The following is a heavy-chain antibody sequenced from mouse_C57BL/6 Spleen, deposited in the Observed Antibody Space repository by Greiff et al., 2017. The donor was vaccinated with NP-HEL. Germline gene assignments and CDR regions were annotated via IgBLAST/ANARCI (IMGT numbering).Heavy chain of an antibody. CDR1: GYTFTSYW. CDR2: IDPSDSYT. J-gene: IGHJ4*01. CDR3: ARWTTGNAMDY. D-gene: IGHD4-1*01. Sequence: QVQLKQPGAELVKPGASVKLSCKASGYTFTSYWMQWVKQRPGQGLEWIGEIDPSDSYTNYNQKFKGKATLTVDKSSSTAYMQLSSLTSEDSAVYYCARWTTGNAMDYWGQGTSVTVSS. V-gene: IGHV1-50*01.